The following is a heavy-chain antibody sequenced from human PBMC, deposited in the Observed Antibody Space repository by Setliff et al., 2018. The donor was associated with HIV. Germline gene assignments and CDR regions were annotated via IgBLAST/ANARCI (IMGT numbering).Heavy chain of an antibody. Sequence: SETLSLTCTVSGGSISSSFHYWGWIRQPPGKGLEWIASLYYSGNTYYNPSLKSRVTILVDTSKNQFSLKVASVTAADTAVYYCAGRDGYNRYYFDFWGQGTLVTVSS. CDR3: AGRDGYNRYYFDF. V-gene: IGHV4-39*07. CDR2: LYYSGNT. J-gene: IGHJ4*02. CDR1: GGSISSSFHY. D-gene: IGHD5-12*01.